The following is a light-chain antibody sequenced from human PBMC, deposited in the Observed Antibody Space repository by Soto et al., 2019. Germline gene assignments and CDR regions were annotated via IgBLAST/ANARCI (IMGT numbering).Light chain of an antibody. J-gene: IGKJ1*01. CDR2: GAS. CDR1: QSVSSSY. Sequence: EIVLTQSPATLSLSPGERATLSCRASQSVSSSYLAWYQQKPGQAPRLLIYGASSRATGIPDRFSGSGSGTDFTLTISRLEPEDFAVYYCQQYGSPPVTFGQGTKVDIK. CDR3: QQYGSPPVT. V-gene: IGKV3-20*01.